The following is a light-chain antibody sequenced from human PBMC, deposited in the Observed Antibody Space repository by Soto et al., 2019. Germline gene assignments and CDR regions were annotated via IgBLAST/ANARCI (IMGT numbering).Light chain of an antibody. J-gene: IGLJ3*02. V-gene: IGLV1-40*01. CDR1: SSNIGAGYD. CDR3: QSYDSSLSGGV. CDR2: ANS. Sequence: QSVLTQPPSVSGAPGQRVTISCTGGSSNIGAGYDVHWYQQLPGTAPKLLIYANSNRPSGVPDRFSGSKSGTSASLAITGLQAEDEADYYCQSYDSSLSGGVFGGGTKLTVL.